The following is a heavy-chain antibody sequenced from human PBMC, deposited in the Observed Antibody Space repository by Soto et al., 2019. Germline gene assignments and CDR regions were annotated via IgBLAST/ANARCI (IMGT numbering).Heavy chain of an antibody. CDR2: ISGSGGNA. V-gene: IGHV3-20*01. CDR1: GFAFQNHG. CDR3: ATKTHWQYWDFDL. D-gene: IGHD1-1*01. J-gene: IGHJ2*01. Sequence: EVQLVESGGSVIRPGGSLRLSCAASGFAFQNHGMAWVRQVPGKGLEWVAGISGSGGNAGYADSVKGRFTISRDNGDNSLYLEINNLGVEDTALYHCATKTHWQYWDFDLWGRGTLVTVSS.